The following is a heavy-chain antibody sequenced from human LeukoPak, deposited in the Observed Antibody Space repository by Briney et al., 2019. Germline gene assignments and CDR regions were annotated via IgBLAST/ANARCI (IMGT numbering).Heavy chain of an antibody. V-gene: IGHV3-66*02. D-gene: IGHD3-22*01. CDR3: ARDTGSSGYYGGSHY. CDR1: GFTVSTNY. CDR2: IYSDSST. J-gene: IGHJ4*02. Sequence: GGSLRLSCAASGFTVSTNYMSWVRQAPGKGLEWVSVIYSDSSTYYADSVKGRFTISRDNSKNTLYLQMNSLRAEDTAVYYCARDTGSSGYYGGSHYWGQGTLVTVSS.